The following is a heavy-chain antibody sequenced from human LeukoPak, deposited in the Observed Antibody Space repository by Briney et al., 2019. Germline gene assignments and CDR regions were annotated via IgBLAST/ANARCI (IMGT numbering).Heavy chain of an antibody. V-gene: IGHV3-20*04. CDR1: GFTFDDYG. Sequence: GGALRLSCAASGFTFDDYGMSWVRQAPGKGLEWVSGINWNGGSTGYADSVKGRFTISSDNAKNSLYLQMNSLRAEDTALYYCARGLYYYDSSGYWDSGYWGQGTLVTVSS. CDR2: INWNGGST. J-gene: IGHJ4*02. D-gene: IGHD3-22*01. CDR3: ARGLYYYDSSGYWDSGY.